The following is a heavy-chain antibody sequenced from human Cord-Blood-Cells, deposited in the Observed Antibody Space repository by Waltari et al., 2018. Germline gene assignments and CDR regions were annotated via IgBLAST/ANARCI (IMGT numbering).Heavy chain of an antibody. V-gene: IGHV4-39*01. CDR2: IYYSGST. J-gene: IGHJ3*02. D-gene: IGHD3-22*01. CDR1: GGSISSSSYY. Sequence: QLQLQESGPGLVKPSETLSLTCTVSGGSISSSSYYWGWIRQPPGKGLEWIGSIYYSGSTDYNPSLKSRVTISVDTSKNQFSLKLSSVTAADTAVYYCARPNYDSSGYYHAFDIWGQGTMVTVSS. CDR3: ARPNYDSSGYYHAFDI.